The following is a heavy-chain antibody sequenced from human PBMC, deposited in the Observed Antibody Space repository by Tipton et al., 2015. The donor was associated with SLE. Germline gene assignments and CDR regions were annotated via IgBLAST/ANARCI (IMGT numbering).Heavy chain of an antibody. CDR3: ARGVAARWAFDI. D-gene: IGHD3-9*01. CDR1: GVSMSRGGYY. J-gene: IGHJ4*02. V-gene: IGHV4-31*03. CDR2: IYYSGNT. Sequence: TLSLTCTVSGVSMSRGGYYWSWIRQHPGKGLECIGYIYYSGNTHYSPSLKSRVTTSVDTSKNQFSLKLSSVTAADTAVYYCARGVAARWAFDIWGQGTLVTVSS.